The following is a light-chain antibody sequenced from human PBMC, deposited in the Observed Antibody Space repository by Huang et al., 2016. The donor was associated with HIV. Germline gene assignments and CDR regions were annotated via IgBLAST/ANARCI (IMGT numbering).Light chain of an antibody. CDR3: QQYYNTTLS. CDR2: AAS. V-gene: IGKV1-NL1*01. CDR1: RGISNS. J-gene: IGKJ4*01. Sequence: DIQMTQSPSSLSASVGDRVTITCRASRGISNSLAWYQQQPGKAPKLLLYAASRLQGGVPSRFSGSGSRTDYTLTISSLQPEDSATYYCQQYYNTTLSFGGGTKVEIE.